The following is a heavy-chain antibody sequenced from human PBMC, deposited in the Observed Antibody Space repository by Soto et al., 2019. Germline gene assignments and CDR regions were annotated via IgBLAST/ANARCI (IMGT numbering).Heavy chain of an antibody. Sequence: SETLSLTCTVSGGSISSGDYYWSWIRQPPGKGLEWIGYIYYSGSTYYNPSLKSRVTISVDTSKNQFSLKLNSVTAAGTAVYYGARVLGLTMVRRVIQRGDYWGQGTLVTVSS. D-gene: IGHD3-10*01. CDR2: IYYSGST. J-gene: IGHJ4*02. V-gene: IGHV4-30-4*01. CDR3: ARVLGLTMVRRVIQRGDY. CDR1: GGSISSGDYY.